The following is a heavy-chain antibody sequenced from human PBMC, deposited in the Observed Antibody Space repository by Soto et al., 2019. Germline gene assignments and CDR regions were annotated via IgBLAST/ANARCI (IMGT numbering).Heavy chain of an antibody. J-gene: IGHJ6*02. CDR2: ISGYNGNT. Sequence: QVQLVQSRGEVKKPGASVKVSCKTSGYSFTTYGISWVRQAPGQGLEWMGWISGYNGNTNYAQKLQGRVTMTTDTSTSTADMERRSLRSDDTAVYYCAREGPAPYYYYGMDGWGQGSTVTVSS. CDR3: AREGPAPYYYYGMDG. CDR1: GYSFTTYG. V-gene: IGHV1-18*01.